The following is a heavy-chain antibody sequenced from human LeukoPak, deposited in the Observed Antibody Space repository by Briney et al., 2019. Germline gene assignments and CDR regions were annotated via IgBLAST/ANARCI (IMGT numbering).Heavy chain of an antibody. D-gene: IGHD1-26*01. CDR3: ATRNSGSYSI. CDR1: GGSFSGYY. V-gene: IGHV4-34*01. Sequence: SETLSLTCAVYGGSFSGYYWSWIRQPPGKGLEWIGEINHSGSTNYNPSLKSRVTISVDTSKNQFSQKLSSVTAADTAVYYCATRNSGSYSIWGQGTMVTVSS. J-gene: IGHJ3*02. CDR2: INHSGST.